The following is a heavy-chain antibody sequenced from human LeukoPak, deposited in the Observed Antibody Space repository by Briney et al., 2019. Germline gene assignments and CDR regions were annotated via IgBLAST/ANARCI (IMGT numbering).Heavy chain of an antibody. J-gene: IGHJ5*02. Sequence: SQTLSLTCAISGDSVSINIAACNWIRQSPSRGLEWLGRTYYRSKWSNDYAASVKSRITINPDTSNNQFSLKLSSVTPEDTAVYYCERDVGVKRIGWVWFDPWGQGTQVNVSS. CDR2: TYYRSKWSN. V-gene: IGHV6-1*01. D-gene: IGHD6-13*01. CDR1: GDSVSINIAA. CDR3: ERDVGVKRIGWVWFDP.